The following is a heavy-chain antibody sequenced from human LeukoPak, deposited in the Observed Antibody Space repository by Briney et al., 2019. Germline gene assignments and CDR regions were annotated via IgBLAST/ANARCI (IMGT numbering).Heavy chain of an antibody. CDR3: AKADYGDYGGHFDY. J-gene: IGHJ4*02. CDR1: GFTFSSYG. D-gene: IGHD4-17*01. V-gene: IGHV3-30*18. CDR2: ISYDGSNK. Sequence: GGSLRLSCAASGFTFSSYGMHWVRQAPGKGLEWVAVISYDGSNKYYADSVKGRFTISRDNSKNTLYLQMNSLRAEDTAEYYCAKADYGDYGGHFDYWGQGTLVTVSS.